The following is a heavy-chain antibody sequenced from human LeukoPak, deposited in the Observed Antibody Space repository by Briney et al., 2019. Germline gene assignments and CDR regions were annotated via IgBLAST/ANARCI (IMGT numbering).Heavy chain of an antibody. CDR1: GYSFTNYW. CDR3: ARPGATSYDILTGYTLDAFDI. Sequence: GESLKISCKGSGYSFTNYWIGWVRQMPGKGLEWMGIIYPGDSDTRYSPSFQGQVTISADKSISTAYLQWSSLKASDTAMYYCARPGATSYDILTGYTLDAFDIWGQGTMVTVSS. D-gene: IGHD3-9*01. J-gene: IGHJ3*02. CDR2: IYPGDSDT. V-gene: IGHV5-51*01.